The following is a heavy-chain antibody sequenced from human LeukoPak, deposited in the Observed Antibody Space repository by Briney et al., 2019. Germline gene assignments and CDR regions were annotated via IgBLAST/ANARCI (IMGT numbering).Heavy chain of an antibody. D-gene: IGHD3-22*01. CDR2: ITPIFGTA. Sequence: SVKVSCKASGGTFSSYAISWVRQAPGQGLEWMGGITPIFGTANYAQKFQGRVTITADESTSTAYMELSSLRSEDTAVYYCAVPYYYDSSGYYSPWGQGTLVTVSS. V-gene: IGHV1-69*13. CDR1: GGTFSSYA. J-gene: IGHJ5*02. CDR3: AVPYYYDSSGYYSP.